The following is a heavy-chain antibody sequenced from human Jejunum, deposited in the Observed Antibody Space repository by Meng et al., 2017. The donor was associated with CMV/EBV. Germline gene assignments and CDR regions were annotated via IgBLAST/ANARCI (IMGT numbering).Heavy chain of an antibody. CDR3: ARERTTPGYNQYYFDY. CDR1: VCSISSGSYY. V-gene: IGHV4-61*02. CDR2: VYSSGST. D-gene: IGHD5-24*01. J-gene: IGHJ4*02. Sequence: QLRVPGPGLVKPQHTLSLACTVSVCSISSGSYYWGWIRQPAGERLEWVGRVYSSGSTNYNPSLQSRVTVSLDTSQNQFSLYLTSVTAADTAVYYCARERTTPGYNQYYFDYWGQGTLVTVSS.